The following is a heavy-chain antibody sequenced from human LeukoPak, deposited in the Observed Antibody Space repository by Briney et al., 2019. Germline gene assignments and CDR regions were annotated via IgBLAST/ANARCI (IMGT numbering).Heavy chain of an antibody. CDR2: IIGSGGST. D-gene: IGHD2-15*01. V-gene: IGHV3-23*01. J-gene: IGHJ4*02. CDR3: AKGSGGHCYSGGDF. Sequence: GGSLRLSCAASGFTFSSYAMSWVRQAPGKGLEWVSGIIGSGGSTYYVDSVKGRFTISRDNSKNTLYLQMNSLRAEDTAVYYCAKGSGGHCYSGGDFWGQGTLVTVSS. CDR1: GFTFSSYA.